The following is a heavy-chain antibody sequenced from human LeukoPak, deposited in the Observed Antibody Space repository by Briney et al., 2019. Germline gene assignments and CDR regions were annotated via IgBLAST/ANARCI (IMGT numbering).Heavy chain of an antibody. Sequence: SGTLSLTCAVSGGSISSSNWWSWVRQPPGKGLEWVGEIYHSGSTNYNPSLKSRVTISVDKSKNQFSLTLTSVTAADTAVYYCTKEGRNQRWFDPWGQGTLVTVS. V-gene: IGHV4-4*02. D-gene: IGHD6-25*01. CDR1: GGSISSSNW. CDR3: TKEGRNQRWFDP. J-gene: IGHJ5*02. CDR2: IYHSGST.